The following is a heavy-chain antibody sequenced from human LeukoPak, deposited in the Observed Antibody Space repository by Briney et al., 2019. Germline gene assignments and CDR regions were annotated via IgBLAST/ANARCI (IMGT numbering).Heavy chain of an antibody. D-gene: IGHD4-11*01. V-gene: IGHV3-64*01. CDR1: GLTFRSDV. J-gene: IGHJ4*02. CDR2: ISSDGGST. CDR3: ARISTVAIGMDY. Sequence: PGGSLRLSCAVSGLTFRSDVMHWVRQAPGKGLEYVSAISSDGGSTSYANSVKGRFTISRDNSKNTLYLQMGSLRAEDMGVYYCARISTVAIGMDYWGQGTLVTVSS.